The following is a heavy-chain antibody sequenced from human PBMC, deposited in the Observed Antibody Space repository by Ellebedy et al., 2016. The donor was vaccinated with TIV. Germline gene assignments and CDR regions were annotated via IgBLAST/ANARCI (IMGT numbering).Heavy chain of an antibody. J-gene: IGHJ6*02. CDR2: MNPNSGNT. Sequence: AASVKVSCKASGYTFTSYDINWVRQATGQGLEWMGWMNPNSGNTGYAQKFQGRVTMTRDTSISTAYMELSRLRSDDTAVYYCARDYDILTGSARREGMDVWGQGTTVTVSS. CDR3: ARDYDILTGSARREGMDV. V-gene: IGHV1-8*02. D-gene: IGHD3-9*01. CDR1: GYTFTSYD.